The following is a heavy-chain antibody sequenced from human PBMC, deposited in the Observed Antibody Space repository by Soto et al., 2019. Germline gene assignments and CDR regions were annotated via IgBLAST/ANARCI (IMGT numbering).Heavy chain of an antibody. D-gene: IGHD1-26*01. CDR3: ARPLGAQPVQNPFDY. V-gene: IGHV1-2*02. CDR1: GYTFTDFY. J-gene: IGHJ4*02. Sequence: ASVKVSCKASGYTFTDFYIHWVRQAPGRGLVWMGWINPINGDANYAQKFQGRVTMTRDTSITTAFMDLSRLGSDDTAIYYCARPLGAQPVQNPFDYWGQGTPVTVSS. CDR2: INPINGDA.